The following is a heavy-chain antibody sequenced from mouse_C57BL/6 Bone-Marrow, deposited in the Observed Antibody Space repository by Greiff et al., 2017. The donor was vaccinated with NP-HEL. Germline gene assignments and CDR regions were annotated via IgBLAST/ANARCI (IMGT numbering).Heavy chain of an antibody. J-gene: IGHJ3*01. CDR1: GYTFTDYY. CDR2: INPNNGGT. V-gene: IGHV1-26*01. CDR3: ATYYSKGAY. Sequence: EVQLQQSGPELVKPGASVKISCKASGYTFTDYYMNWVKQSHGKSLEWIGDINPNNGGTSYNQKFKGKATLTVDKSSSTAYMELRSLTSEDSAVYYCATYYSKGAYWGQGTLVTVSA. D-gene: IGHD2-5*01.